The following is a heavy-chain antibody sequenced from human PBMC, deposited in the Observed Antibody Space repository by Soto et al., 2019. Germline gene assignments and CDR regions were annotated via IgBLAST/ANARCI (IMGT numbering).Heavy chain of an antibody. CDR3: ARAGSSNYYGMDV. CDR2: IWYDGSNK. J-gene: IGHJ6*02. V-gene: IGHV3-33*01. Sequence: QVQLVESGGGVVQPGRSLRLSCAASGFTFSSYGMHWVRQAPGKGLEWVAVIWYDGSNKYYADSVKGRFTISRDNSKNTLYLQMNSLRAEDRAVYYCARAGSSNYYGMDVWGQGTTVTVSS. D-gene: IGHD6-6*01. CDR1: GFTFSSYG.